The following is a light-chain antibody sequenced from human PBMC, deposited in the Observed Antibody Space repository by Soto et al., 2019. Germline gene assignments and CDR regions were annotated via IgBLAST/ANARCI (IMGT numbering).Light chain of an antibody. CDR2: DAS. J-gene: IGKJ3*01. Sequence: DIKMTQSPSSLSAFVGDRVTITCQASQDISNYLNWYQQKPGKAPKLLIYDASNLETGVPSRFSGSGSGTDFTFTISSLQPEDIATYYCQQYDNLPFTFGPGTKVDIK. V-gene: IGKV1-33*01. CDR3: QQYDNLPFT. CDR1: QDISNY.